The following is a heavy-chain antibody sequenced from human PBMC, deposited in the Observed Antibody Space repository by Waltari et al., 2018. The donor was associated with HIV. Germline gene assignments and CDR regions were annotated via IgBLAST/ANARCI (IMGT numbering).Heavy chain of an antibody. J-gene: IGHJ5*02. D-gene: IGHD6-13*01. V-gene: IGHV3-23*01. CDR3: AKKAPEGYSSSWYSGGNWFDP. CDR2: ISGSGGST. Sequence: EVQLLESGGGLVQPGGSLRLSCAASGFTFSSYAMSWVRQAPGKGLEWVSAISGSGGSTYYADSVKGRFTISRDNSKNTLYLQMNSLRAEDTAVYYCAKKAPEGYSSSWYSGGNWFDPWGQGTLVTVSS. CDR1: GFTFSSYA.